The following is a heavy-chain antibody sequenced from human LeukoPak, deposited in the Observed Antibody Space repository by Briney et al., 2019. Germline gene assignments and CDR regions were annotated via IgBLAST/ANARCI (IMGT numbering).Heavy chain of an antibody. J-gene: IGHJ6*03. D-gene: IGHD4-11*01. CDR1: GGSFSGYY. CDR3: ARLTVTTKYYYYYMDV. V-gene: IGHV4-34*01. Sequence: SETLSLTCAAYGGSFSGYYWSWIRQPPGKGLEWIGEINHSGSTNYNPSLKSRVTISVDTSKNQFSLKLSSVTAADTAVYYCARLTVTTKYYYYYMDVWGKGTTVTVSS. CDR2: INHSGST.